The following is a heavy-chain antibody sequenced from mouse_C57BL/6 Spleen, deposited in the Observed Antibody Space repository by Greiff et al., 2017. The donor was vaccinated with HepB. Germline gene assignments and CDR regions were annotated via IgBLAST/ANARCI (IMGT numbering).Heavy chain of an antibody. CDR2: IDPENGDT. Sequence: DVKLQESGAELVRPGASVKLSCTASGFNIKDDYMHWVKQRPEQGLEWIGWIDPENGDTEYASKFQGKATITADTSSNTAYLQLSSLTSEDTAVYYCTRFLYYFDYWGHSTTLTVSS. CDR1: GFNIKDDY. J-gene: IGHJ2*01. V-gene: IGHV14-4*01. CDR3: TRFLYYFDY.